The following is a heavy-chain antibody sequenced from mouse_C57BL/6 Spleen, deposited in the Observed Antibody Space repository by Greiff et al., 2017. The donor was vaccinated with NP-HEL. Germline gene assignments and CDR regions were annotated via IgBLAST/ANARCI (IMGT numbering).Heavy chain of an antibody. J-gene: IGHJ2*01. Sequence: QVQLQQSGAELVRPGTSVKVSCKASGYAFTNYLIEWVKQRPGQGLEWIGVINPGSGGTNYNEKFKGKATLTADKSSSTAYMQLSSLTSEDSAVYFCARSRSTMVTTGYYFDYWGQGTTLTVSS. D-gene: IGHD2-2*01. CDR1: GYAFTNYL. V-gene: IGHV1-54*01. CDR2: INPGSGGT. CDR3: ARSRSTMVTTGYYFDY.